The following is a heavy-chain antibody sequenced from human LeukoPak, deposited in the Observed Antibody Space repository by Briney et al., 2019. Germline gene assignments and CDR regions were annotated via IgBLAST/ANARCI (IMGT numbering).Heavy chain of an antibody. CDR2: IYYSGST. CDR1: GGSISSSSYY. V-gene: IGHV4-39*01. CDR3: ARLGNPMATYDYVWGSHRYFHY. J-gene: IGHJ4*02. Sequence: SETLSLTCTFSGGSISSSSYYWGWIRQPPGKGLEWIGTIYYSGSTSYNPSLKSRLTISVDTSKNQFSLKLSSVTAADTAVYYCARLGNPMATYDYVWGSHRYFHYWGQGTLVTVSS. D-gene: IGHD3-16*02.